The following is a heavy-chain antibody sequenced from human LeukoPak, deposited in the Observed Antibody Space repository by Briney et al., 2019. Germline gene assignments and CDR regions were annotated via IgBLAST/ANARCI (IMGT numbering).Heavy chain of an antibody. CDR1: GFTFSSYE. CDR3: ARDQPLTVSTWGYFYYYMDV. J-gene: IGHJ6*03. Sequence: GGSLRLSCAASGFTFSSYEMNWVRQAPGKGLEWVSYISSSGSTIYYADSVKGRFTISRDNAKNSLYLQMNSLRAEDTAVYFCARDQPLTVSTWGYFYYYMDVWGRGTTVTVSS. CDR2: ISSSGSTI. D-gene: IGHD4-17*01. V-gene: IGHV3-48*03.